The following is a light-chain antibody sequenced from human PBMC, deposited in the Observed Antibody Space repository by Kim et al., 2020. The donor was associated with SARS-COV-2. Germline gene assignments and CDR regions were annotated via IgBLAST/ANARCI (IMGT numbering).Light chain of an antibody. J-gene: IGKJ1*01. CDR3: QQYDDWPPWT. CDR2: GAS. CDR1: QSVASN. V-gene: IGKV3-15*01. Sequence: SPGERATLSCRASQSVASNVAWYQQKPGQAPRLLIYGASTRATDIPARFSGSGSGTEFTLIISSLQSEDPADYFCQQYDDWPPWTFGQGTKVDIK.